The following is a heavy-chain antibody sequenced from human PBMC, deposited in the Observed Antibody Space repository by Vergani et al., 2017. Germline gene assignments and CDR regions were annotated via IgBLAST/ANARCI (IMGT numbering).Heavy chain of an antibody. CDR2: INHSGST. CDR3: ARVMGSTCLTYIDY. Sequence: QVQLQQWGAGLLKPSETLSLTCAVYGGSFSGYYWSWIRQPPGKGLEWIGEINHSGSTNYNPSLKSRVTISVDTSKNQFSLKLSSVTAADTAVYYCARVMGSTCLTYIDYWGQGTLVTVSS. J-gene: IGHJ4*02. V-gene: IGHV4-34*01. CDR1: GGSFSGYY. D-gene: IGHD2-8*01.